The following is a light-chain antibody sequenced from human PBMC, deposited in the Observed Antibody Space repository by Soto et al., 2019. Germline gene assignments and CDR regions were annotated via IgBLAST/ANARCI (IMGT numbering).Light chain of an antibody. CDR2: GNS. CDR3: QSYDSSLSWFGV. Sequence: QSVLTQPPSVSGAPGQRVTISCTGSSSNIGAGYDVHWYQQLPGTAPKLLIYGNSNRPSGVPDRFSGSKSGTSASLAITGLQAEDEADYYCQSYDSSLSWFGVFGGGTKVTVL. CDR1: SSNIGAGYD. V-gene: IGLV1-40*01. J-gene: IGLJ2*01.